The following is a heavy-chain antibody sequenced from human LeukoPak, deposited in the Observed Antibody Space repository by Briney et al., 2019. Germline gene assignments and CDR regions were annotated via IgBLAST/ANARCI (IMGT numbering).Heavy chain of an antibody. CDR3: AKDQRWELTAHTFDI. V-gene: IGHV3-23*01. CDR1: GFTFSSFA. Sequence: GGSLRLSCAASGFTFSSFAMSWVRQAPGKGLEWVSTISGSGTNTYYIDSVKGRFTISRDNSKNTLYLQMNSLRAEDTAVYYCAKDQRWELTAHTFDIWGQGTMVTVSS. J-gene: IGHJ3*02. D-gene: IGHD1-26*01. CDR2: ISGSGTNT.